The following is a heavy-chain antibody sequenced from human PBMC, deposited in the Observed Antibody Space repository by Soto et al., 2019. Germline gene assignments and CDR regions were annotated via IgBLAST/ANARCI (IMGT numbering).Heavy chain of an antibody. CDR3: AKGPYSSGWGCFDY. Sequence: GGSLRLSCAASGFTFSGYDMNWVRQAPGRGLEWVSTISGSTSSTYYADSVKGRFTISRDNSKNTLYLQMISLRPEDTAVYYCAKGPYSSGWGCFDYWGQGTLVTVSS. V-gene: IGHV3-23*01. J-gene: IGHJ4*02. D-gene: IGHD6-19*01. CDR1: GFTFSGYD. CDR2: ISGSTSST.